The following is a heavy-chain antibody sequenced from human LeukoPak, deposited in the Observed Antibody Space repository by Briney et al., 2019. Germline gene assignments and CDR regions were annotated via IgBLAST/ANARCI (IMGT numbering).Heavy chain of an antibody. Sequence: GGSLRLSCAPSGLTFSSYGMHWVRQAPGKGLEWVAFIRSDGSNKYYADSVKGRFTISRDNSKNTLYLQMNSLRAEDTSVYYCAAEEGYLTNSGNYKGVDYWGQGTLVTVSS. J-gene: IGHJ4*02. CDR2: IRSDGSNK. CDR3: AAEEGYLTNSGNYKGVDY. V-gene: IGHV3-30*02. CDR1: GLTFSSYG. D-gene: IGHD1-26*01.